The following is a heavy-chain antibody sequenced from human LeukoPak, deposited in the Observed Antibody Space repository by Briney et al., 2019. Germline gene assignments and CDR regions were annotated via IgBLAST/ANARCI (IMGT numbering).Heavy chain of an antibody. J-gene: IGHJ4*02. Sequence: PGRSLRLSCAPSGFTFDNFAMIWVHQAPGKGLEWVSEITGSGGSTYYADSVKGRFTISRDNSKNTLYLQMNSLRAEDTAIYYCARELFDFDYWGQGTLVTVSS. CDR2: ITGSGGST. CDR3: ARELFDFDY. V-gene: IGHV3-23*01. CDR1: GFTFDNFA. D-gene: IGHD3-10*01.